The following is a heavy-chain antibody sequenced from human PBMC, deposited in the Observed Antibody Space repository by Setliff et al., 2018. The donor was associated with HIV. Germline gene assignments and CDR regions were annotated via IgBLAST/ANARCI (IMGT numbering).Heavy chain of an antibody. J-gene: IGHJ5*01. Sequence: GGSLRLSCAASGFTFSSYAVHWVRLAPGKGLEWVAVISYDASNKYYADSVKGRFTISRDNSNNTLYLQMNSLRAEDAAVYNCAREVYSSSSLSWFDSWGQGTLVTVSS. D-gene: IGHD6-6*01. CDR1: GFTFSSYA. V-gene: IGHV3-30*04. CDR3: AREVYSSSSLSWFDS. CDR2: ISYDASNK.